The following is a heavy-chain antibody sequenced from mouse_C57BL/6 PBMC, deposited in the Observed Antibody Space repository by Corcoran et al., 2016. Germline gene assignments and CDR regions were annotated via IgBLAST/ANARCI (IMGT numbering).Heavy chain of an antibody. CDR2: INPNNGGT. J-gene: IGHJ4*01. Sequence: EVQLQQSGPELVKPGASVKIPCKASGYTFTDYNMDWVKQSHGKSLEWIGDINPNNGGTIYNQKFKGKATLTVDKSSSTAYMELRSLTSEDTAVYYCARSSYGSSPCAMDYWGQGTSVTVSS. D-gene: IGHD1-1*01. V-gene: IGHV1-18*01. CDR1: GYTFTDYN. CDR3: ARSSYGSSPCAMDY.